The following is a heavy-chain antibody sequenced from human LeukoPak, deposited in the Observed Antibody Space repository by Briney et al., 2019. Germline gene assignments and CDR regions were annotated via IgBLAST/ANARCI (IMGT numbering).Heavy chain of an antibody. V-gene: IGHV3-30*04. CDR2: ISYDGRNK. Sequence: GGSLRLSCAASGFTFSSYAMHWVRQAPGKGLEWVAVISYDGRNKYYADSVKGRFTISRDNSKNTLYLQMNSLRVEDTAVYYCARRRYCTNGVCKPGKAYYFDYWGQGTLVTVSS. D-gene: IGHD2-8*01. J-gene: IGHJ4*02. CDR3: ARRRYCTNGVCKPGKAYYFDY. CDR1: GFTFSSYA.